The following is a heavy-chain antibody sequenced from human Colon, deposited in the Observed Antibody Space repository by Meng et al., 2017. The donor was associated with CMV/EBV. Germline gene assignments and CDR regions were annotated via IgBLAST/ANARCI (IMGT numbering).Heavy chain of an antibody. V-gene: IGHV1-69*12. D-gene: IGHD1-26*01. CDR2: IIPIFGTA. Sequence: QVQLVQAAVGVKKPGSSVKGSGKASGVTFSSYAISWVRQAPGQGLEWMGGIIPIFGTANYAQKFQGRVTITADESTSTAYVELSSLRSEDTAVYYCARDIDSAEGYWGQGTLVTVSS. CDR3: ARDIDSAEGY. J-gene: IGHJ4*02. CDR1: GVTFSSYA.